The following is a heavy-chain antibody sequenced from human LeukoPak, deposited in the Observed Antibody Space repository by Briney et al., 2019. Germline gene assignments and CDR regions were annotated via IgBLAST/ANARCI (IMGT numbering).Heavy chain of an antibody. D-gene: IGHD6-13*01. J-gene: IGHJ6*02. CDR3: ARVWAAAGTLSLRDGMDV. Sequence: ASVKVSCKASGGTFSSYAISWVRQAPGQGLEWMGRIIPILGIANYAQKFQGRVTITADKSTSTAYMELSSLRSEDTAVYYCARVWAAAGTLSLRDGMDVWGQGTTVTVSS. V-gene: IGHV1-69*04. CDR1: GGTFSSYA. CDR2: IIPILGIA.